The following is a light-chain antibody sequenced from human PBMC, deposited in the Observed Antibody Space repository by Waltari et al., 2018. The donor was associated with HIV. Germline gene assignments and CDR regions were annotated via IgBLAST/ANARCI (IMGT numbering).Light chain of an antibody. Sequence: QSVVTQPPSVSGTPGQTVTISCSGSTSHLGNNRFSWYQHLPGTAPKLLMFSSHERPSGVPDRFSGSKSGTSASLAISGLQSEDEADYYCATWDDSLNAWVFGGGTKLTVL. J-gene: IGLJ3*02. V-gene: IGLV1-44*01. CDR1: TSHLGNNR. CDR2: SSH. CDR3: ATWDDSLNAWV.